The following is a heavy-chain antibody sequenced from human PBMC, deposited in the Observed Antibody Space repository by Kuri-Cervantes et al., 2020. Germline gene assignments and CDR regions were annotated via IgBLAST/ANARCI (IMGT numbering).Heavy chain of an antibody. V-gene: IGHV1-8*01. Sequence: ASVKVSCKASGYTFTSYDINWVRQATGQGLEWMGWMNPNSGNTGYAQKFQGRVTMTRNTSISTAYMELSSLRSEDTAVYYCARGSAVLRYFDWVVGPYYYYYGMDVWGQGTTVTVSS. D-gene: IGHD3-9*01. CDR2: MNPNSGNT. CDR3: ARGSAVLRYFDWVVGPYYYYYGMDV. J-gene: IGHJ6*02. CDR1: GYTFTSYD.